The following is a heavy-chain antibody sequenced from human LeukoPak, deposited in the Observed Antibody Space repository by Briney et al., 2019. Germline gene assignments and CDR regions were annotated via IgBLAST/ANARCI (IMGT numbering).Heavy chain of an antibody. CDR3: AREWKYCGATSCGYYFDY. J-gene: IGHJ4*02. Sequence: SVKVSCKASGGTFSSYAISWVRQAPGQGLEWMGGIIPIFGTANYAQKLQGRVTMTTDTSTSTAYMELRSLRSDDTAVYYCAREWKYCGATSCGYYFDYWGQGTLVTVSS. CDR1: GGTFSSYA. D-gene: IGHD2-2*01. CDR2: IIPIFGTA. V-gene: IGHV1-69*05.